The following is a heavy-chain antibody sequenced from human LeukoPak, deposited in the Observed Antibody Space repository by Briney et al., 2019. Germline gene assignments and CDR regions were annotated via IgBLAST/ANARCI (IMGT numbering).Heavy chain of an antibody. CDR3: ARSYGDYVEYFQH. Sequence: PSQTLSLTCTVSGGSISSGGYYWSWIRQPPGKGLEWIGYIYDSGSTNYNPSLRSRVTMSVGTSRNQFSLSLNSVTPADTAVYYCARSYGDYVEYFQHWGQGTLVTVSS. D-gene: IGHD4-17*01. CDR1: GGSISSGGYY. CDR2: IYDSGST. J-gene: IGHJ1*01. V-gene: IGHV4-61*08.